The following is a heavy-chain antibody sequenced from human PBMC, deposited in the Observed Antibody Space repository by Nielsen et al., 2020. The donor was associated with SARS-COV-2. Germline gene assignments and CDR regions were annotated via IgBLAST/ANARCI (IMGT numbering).Heavy chain of an antibody. CDR2: IYSGGST. CDR3: AGAPWLGGAFDI. CDR1: GFTVSSNY. J-gene: IGHJ3*02. Sequence: GESLKISCAASGFTVSSNYMSWVRQAPGKGLEWVSVIYSGGSTYYADSVKGRFTISRDNSKNTLYLQMNSLRAEDTAVYYCAGAPWLGGAFDIWGQGTMVTVSS. D-gene: IGHD6-19*01. V-gene: IGHV3-66*01.